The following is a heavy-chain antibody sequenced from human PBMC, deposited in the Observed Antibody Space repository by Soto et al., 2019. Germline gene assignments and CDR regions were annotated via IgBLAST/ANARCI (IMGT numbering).Heavy chain of an antibody. CDR3: ARDDVTEIYDSSGYYQFDY. V-gene: IGHV1-18*01. CDR1: GYTFTSYG. Sequence: ASVKVSCKASGYTFTSYGISWVRQAPGQGLEWMGWISAYNGNTNYAQKLQGRVTMTTDTSTSTAYMELRSLRSDDTAVYYCARDDVTEIYDSSGYYQFDYWGQGTLVTVSS. D-gene: IGHD3-22*01. CDR2: ISAYNGNT. J-gene: IGHJ4*02.